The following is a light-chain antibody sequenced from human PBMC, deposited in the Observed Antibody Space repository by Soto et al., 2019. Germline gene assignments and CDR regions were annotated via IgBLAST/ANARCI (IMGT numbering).Light chain of an antibody. J-gene: IGLJ1*01. CDR1: SSDVGGYNY. CDR2: EVS. V-gene: IGLV2-14*01. Sequence: QSALTQPASVSGSPGQSITISCTGTSSDVGGYNYVSWYQQHPGKAPQLMIYEVSNRPSGVSNRLSGSKSGNTASLTISGLQAEDEADYYCSSYTSSVYVFGTGTKLTVL. CDR3: SSYTSSVYV.